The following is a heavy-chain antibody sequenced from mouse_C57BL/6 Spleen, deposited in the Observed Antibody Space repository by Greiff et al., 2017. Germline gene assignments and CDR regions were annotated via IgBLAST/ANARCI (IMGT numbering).Heavy chain of an antibody. Sequence: EVMLVESGEGLVKPGGSLKLSCAASGFTFSSYAMSWVRQTPEKRLEWVAYISSGGDYIYYADTVKGRFTISRDNARNTLYLQMSSLKSEDTALYYCTRDGGTSAMDYWGQGTSVTVSS. J-gene: IGHJ4*01. D-gene: IGHD2-3*01. CDR2: ISSGGDYI. CDR3: TRDGGTSAMDY. CDR1: GFTFSSYA. V-gene: IGHV5-9-1*02.